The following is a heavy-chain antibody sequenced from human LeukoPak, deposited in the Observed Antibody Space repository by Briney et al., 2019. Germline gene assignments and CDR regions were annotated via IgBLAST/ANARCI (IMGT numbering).Heavy chain of an antibody. V-gene: IGHV3-23*01. CDR1: GFSFISHA. CDR3: ARYGFYYFDY. J-gene: IGHJ4*02. D-gene: IGHD4-17*01. Sequence: TGGSLRLSCAASGFSFISHAMSWVRQAPGKGLEWVSAISGSGGSTYYADSVKGRFTISRDNSKNTLYLQMNSLRAEDTAVYYCARYGFYYFDYWGQGTLVTVSS. CDR2: ISGSGGST.